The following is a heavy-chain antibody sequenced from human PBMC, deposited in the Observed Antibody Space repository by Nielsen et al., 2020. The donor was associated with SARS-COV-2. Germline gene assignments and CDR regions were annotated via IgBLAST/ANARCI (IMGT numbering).Heavy chain of an antibody. Sequence: GESLKISCAASGFTFSSYAVSWVRQAPGKGLEWVSVIYSGGSTYYADSVKGRFTISRDNSKNTLYLQMNSLRAEDTAVYYCARDLYSYGMDVWGQGTTVTVSS. CDR1: GFTFSSYA. CDR3: ARDLYSYGMDV. J-gene: IGHJ6*02. V-gene: IGHV3-66*01. CDR2: IYSGGST.